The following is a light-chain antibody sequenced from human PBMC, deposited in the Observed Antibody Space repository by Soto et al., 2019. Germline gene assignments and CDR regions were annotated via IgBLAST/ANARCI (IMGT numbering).Light chain of an antibody. Sequence: EIVMTQSPATLSVSPGERATLSCRASQSVRRNLAWYRQKPGQAPGLLIYGASTRATGTPARFSGSGSGTEFTLTISSLQSEDFAVYYCQQYNGWPYTFGQGTKLEIK. CDR2: GAS. V-gene: IGKV3-15*01. J-gene: IGKJ2*01. CDR1: QSVRRN. CDR3: QQYNGWPYT.